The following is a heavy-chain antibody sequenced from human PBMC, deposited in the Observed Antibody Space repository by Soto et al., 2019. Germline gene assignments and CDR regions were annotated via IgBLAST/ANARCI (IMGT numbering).Heavy chain of an antibody. V-gene: IGHV3-64*01. D-gene: IGHD3-10*01. J-gene: IGHJ3*02. CDR3: ARAVRPPPGAFEI. CDR2: ISSNGGST. Sequence: HWVRQAPGKGLEYVSAISSNGGSTYYANSVEGRFTISRDNSKNTLYLQMGSLRAEDMAVYYCARAVRPPPGAFEIWGQGTMVTVSS.